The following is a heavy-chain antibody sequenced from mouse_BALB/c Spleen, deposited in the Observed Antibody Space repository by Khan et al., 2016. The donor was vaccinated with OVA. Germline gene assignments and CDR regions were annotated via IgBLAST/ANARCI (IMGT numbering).Heavy chain of an antibody. D-gene: IGHD1-1*01. Sequence: QVQLKQSGAELAKPGASVKMSCKASGYTFTNYWMHWVKQRPGQGLEWIGYINPSTDYTEYNQKFKDKATLTADKSSSTAYMQLTSLTSEDSALYYDVNHGSSSAWFTYWGQGTLVTVSA. V-gene: IGHV1-7*01. CDR3: VNHGSSSAWFTY. J-gene: IGHJ3*01. CDR2: INPSTDYT. CDR1: GYTFTNYW.